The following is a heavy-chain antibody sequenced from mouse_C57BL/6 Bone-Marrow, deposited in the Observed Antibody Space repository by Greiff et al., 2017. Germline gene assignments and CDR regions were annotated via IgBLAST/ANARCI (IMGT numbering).Heavy chain of an antibody. CDR2: IYPSDSET. CDR1: GYTFTSYW. J-gene: IGHJ3*01. CDR3: ARGSVFAY. Sequence: QVQLQQPGAELVRPGSSVKLSCKASGYTFTSYWMDWVKQRPGQGLEWIGNIYPSDSETHYNQKFKDKATLTVDKSSSTAYMQLSSLTSEDSAVYCGARGSVFAYWGQGTLATVSA. V-gene: IGHV1-61*01.